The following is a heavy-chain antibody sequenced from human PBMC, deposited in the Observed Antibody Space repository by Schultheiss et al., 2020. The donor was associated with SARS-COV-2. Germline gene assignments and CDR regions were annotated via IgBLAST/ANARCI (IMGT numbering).Heavy chain of an antibody. CDR1: GFTFDDYA. V-gene: IGHV3-9*01. Sequence: SLKISCAASGFTFDDYAMHWVRQAPGKGLEWVSGISWNSGSIGYADSVKGRFTISRDNAKNSLYLQMNSLRAEDTALYYCAKDTYSSSWGWFDPWGQGTLVTVSS. CDR2: ISWNSGSI. CDR3: AKDTYSSSWGWFDP. J-gene: IGHJ5*02. D-gene: IGHD6-13*01.